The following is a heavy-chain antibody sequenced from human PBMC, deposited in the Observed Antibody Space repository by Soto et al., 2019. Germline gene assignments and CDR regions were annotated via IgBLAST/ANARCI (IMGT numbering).Heavy chain of an antibody. CDR2: INHSGST. Sequence: PSETLSLTCTVSGGSISSSSYYWGWIRQPPGTGLEWIGEINHSGSTNFNPSLKSRVTISVDTSKNQFSLKLTSVTAADTAVYYCARDKLTGLFDYWGQGTLLTVSS. J-gene: IGHJ4*02. CDR1: GGSISSSSYY. D-gene: IGHD2-8*02. CDR3: ARDKLTGLFDY. V-gene: IGHV4-39*07.